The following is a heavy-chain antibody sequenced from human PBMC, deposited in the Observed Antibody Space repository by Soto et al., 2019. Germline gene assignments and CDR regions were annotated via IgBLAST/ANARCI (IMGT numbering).Heavy chain of an antibody. CDR2: ISAYNGNT. J-gene: IGHJ5*02. D-gene: IGHD2-2*01. V-gene: IGHV1-18*01. CDR1: GYTFTSYG. CDR3: ARDLGGLGYCSSTSCYAEPYNWFDP. Sequence: ASVKVSCKASGYTFTSYGISWVRQAPGQGLEWMGWISAYNGNTNYAQKLQGRVTMTTDTSTSTAYMELWSLRSDDTAVYYCARDLGGLGYCSSTSCYAEPYNWFDPWGQGTLVTVSS.